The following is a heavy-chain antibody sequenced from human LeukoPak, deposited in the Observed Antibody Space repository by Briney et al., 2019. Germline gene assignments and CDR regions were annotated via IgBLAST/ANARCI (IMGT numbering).Heavy chain of an antibody. D-gene: IGHD3-22*01. CDR2: IYYSGST. J-gene: IGHJ4*02. V-gene: IGHV4-59*08. CDR3: ARHTENTEYYYDSSGYYADYTFDY. Sequence: SETLSLTCTVPGGSISSYYWSWIRQPPGKGLEWIGYIYYSGSTNYNPSLKSRVTISVDTSKNQFSLKLSSVTAADTAVYYCARHTENTEYYYDSSGYYADYTFDYWGQGTLVTVSS. CDR1: GGSISSYY.